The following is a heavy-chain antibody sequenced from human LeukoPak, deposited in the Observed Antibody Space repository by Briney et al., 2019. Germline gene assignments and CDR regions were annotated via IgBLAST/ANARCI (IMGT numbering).Heavy chain of an antibody. J-gene: IGHJ4*02. CDR3: ARHNYVWGSYLLPFDY. Sequence: LRLSCAASGFTFSSYEMNWVRQAPGKGLEWIGSIYYSGSTYYNPSLKSRVTISVDTSKNQFSLKLSSVTAADTAVYYCARHNYVWGSYLLPFDYWGQGTLVTVSS. CDR2: IYYSGST. D-gene: IGHD3-16*01. CDR1: GFTFSSYE. V-gene: IGHV4-59*05.